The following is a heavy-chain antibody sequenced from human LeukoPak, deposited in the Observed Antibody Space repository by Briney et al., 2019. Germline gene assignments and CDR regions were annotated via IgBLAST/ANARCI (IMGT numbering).Heavy chain of an antibody. CDR3: ARAVTGPKLIFDY. J-gene: IGHJ4*02. CDR2: IYSGGST. D-gene: IGHD1-1*01. CDR1: GGSISSNSYY. V-gene: IGHV3-53*01. Sequence: ETLSLTCSVSGGSISSNSYYWGWIRQSPGKGLEWASLIYSGGSTYYADSVKGRFTISRDNSKNTLYLQMNSLRAEDTAVYYCARAVTGPKLIFDYWGQGTLVTVSS.